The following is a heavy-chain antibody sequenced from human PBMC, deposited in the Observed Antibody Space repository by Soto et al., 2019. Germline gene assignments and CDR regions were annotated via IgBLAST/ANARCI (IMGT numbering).Heavy chain of an antibody. D-gene: IGHD5-12*01. J-gene: IGHJ4*02. CDR1: GFIFSDHT. CDR3: AVDTVGTGSY. CDR2: IGVKVDSYPT. Sequence: EVQLVESGGGLVQPGGSLRISCVGSGFIFSDHTMDWVRQTPGKGLEWVGRIGVKVDSYPTEYAASVNGRFTISRDDSQNSAILQMNSLKTEDTAVYYCAVDTVGTGSYWGQGTLVTVSS. V-gene: IGHV3-72*01.